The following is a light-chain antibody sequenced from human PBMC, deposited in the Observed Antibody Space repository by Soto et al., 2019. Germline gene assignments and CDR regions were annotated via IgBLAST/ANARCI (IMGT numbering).Light chain of an antibody. CDR2: DAS. CDR3: QQRGNWPPIT. J-gene: IGKJ5*01. Sequence: EVVLTQSPATLSLSPGERATLSCRASQSVSDSLAWYQQKPGQPPRLLIYDASNRATGIPARFSGSGSGTDVTLTINRLEPEDFAVYYCQQRGNWPPITFGQGTRLEIK. V-gene: IGKV3-11*01. CDR1: QSVSDS.